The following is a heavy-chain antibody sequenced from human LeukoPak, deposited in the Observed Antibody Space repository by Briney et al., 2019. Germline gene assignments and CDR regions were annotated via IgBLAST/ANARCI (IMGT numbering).Heavy chain of an antibody. D-gene: IGHD2-2*01. V-gene: IGHV1-69*13. J-gene: IGHJ5*02. CDR1: RGTFSSYA. CDR3: ARDRRRRYCSSTSCYLGCFDP. CDR2: IIPLFGTA. Sequence: SVKVSCRASRGTFSSYAISWVRQAPGQGLEWMGGIIPLFGTAIYAQRFQGRVTITADESTSTAYMELSSLRSEDAAVYYCARDRRRRYCSSTSCYLGCFDPWGQGTLVTVSS.